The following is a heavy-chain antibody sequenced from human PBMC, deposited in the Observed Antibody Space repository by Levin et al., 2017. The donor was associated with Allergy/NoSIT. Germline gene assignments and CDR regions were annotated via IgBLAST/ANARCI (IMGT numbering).Heavy chain of an antibody. D-gene: IGHD2-15*01. V-gene: IGHV1-18*01. Sequence: ASVKVSCKASGYTFTSFGVSWVRQAPGLGLEWMGWISPYNGNTNYAQKFQGRVTMTTETSTSTAFMELRSLRSDDTAVYYCARGGVGYCRGGSCPNNWFDPWGQGTLVTVSS. CDR3: ARGGVGYCRGGSCPNNWFDP. CDR1: GYTFTSFG. CDR2: ISPYNGNT. J-gene: IGHJ5*02.